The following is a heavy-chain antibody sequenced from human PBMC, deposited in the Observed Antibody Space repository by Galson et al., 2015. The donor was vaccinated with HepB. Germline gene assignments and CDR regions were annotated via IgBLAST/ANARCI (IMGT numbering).Heavy chain of an antibody. CDR2: ITGTGSTI. CDR3: ARIRIVVVPTTIKGDYYYYMDV. Sequence: SLRLSCAAFGFSFSSFHMSWVRQAPGKGLEWLSYITGTGSTIYYVDSMEGRFTISRDNARNSLYLQMNSLRADDTAVYYCARIRIVVVPTTIKGDYYYYMDVWGKGTTVTVSS. CDR1: GFSFSSFH. D-gene: IGHD2-2*01. V-gene: IGHV3-11*01. J-gene: IGHJ6*03.